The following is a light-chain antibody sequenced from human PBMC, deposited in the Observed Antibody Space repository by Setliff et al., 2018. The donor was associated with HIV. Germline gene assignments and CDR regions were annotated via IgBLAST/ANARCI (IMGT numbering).Light chain of an antibody. CDR2: GDD. J-gene: IGLJ2*01. CDR1: RSNIGNNA. Sequence: QSVLTQPPSVSGAPRQTVTISCSGSRSNIGNNAVNWYQQLPGKAPKLLIHGDDLLSSGVSDRFSAAKSGTSASLAISGLQSEDEANYFCASWDDTLNGPVFGGGTKGTVL. CDR3: ASWDDTLNGPV. V-gene: IGLV1-36*01.